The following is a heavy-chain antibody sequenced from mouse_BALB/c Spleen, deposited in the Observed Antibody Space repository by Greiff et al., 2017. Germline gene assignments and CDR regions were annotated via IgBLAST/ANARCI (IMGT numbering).Heavy chain of an antibody. CDR1: GYSITSDYA. Sequence: DVQLQESGPGLVKPSQSLSLTCTVTGYSITSDYAWNWIRQFPGNKLEWMGYISYSGSTSYNPSLKSRISITRDTSKNQFFLQLNSVTTEDTATYYCARLQGDYYAMDYWGQGTSVTVSS. D-gene: IGHD2-12*01. J-gene: IGHJ4*01. V-gene: IGHV3-2*02. CDR2: ISYSGST. CDR3: ARLQGDYYAMDY.